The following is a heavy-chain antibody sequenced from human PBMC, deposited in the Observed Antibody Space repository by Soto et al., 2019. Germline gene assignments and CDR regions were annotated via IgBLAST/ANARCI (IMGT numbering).Heavy chain of an antibody. V-gene: IGHV3-23*01. CDR3: VKAVYLLDFDY. CDR2: ISGTGGNT. CDR1: GFTFSSYA. J-gene: IGHJ4*02. Sequence: LRLSCAASGFTFSSYAMTWVRQAPGKGLEWVSTISGTGGNTYYADSVKGRFTISRDNSKNTVYLQMNSLRAEDTAVYYCVKAVYLLDFDYWGQGTLVTVSS. D-gene: IGHD1-20*01.